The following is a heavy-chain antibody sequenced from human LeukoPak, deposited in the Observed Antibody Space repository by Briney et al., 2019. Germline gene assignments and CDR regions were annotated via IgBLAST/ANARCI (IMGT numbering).Heavy chain of an antibody. CDR2: IYYSGST. D-gene: IGHD1-7*01. J-gene: IGHJ4*02. CDR3: ARANWNYPLYYFDY. CDR1: GGSISSYY. V-gene: IGHV4-59*08. Sequence: PSETLSLTCTVSGGSISSYYWNWIRQPPGKGLEWIGYIYYSGSTNNNPSLKSRVTISVDTSKNQFSLKLSSVTAADTAVYYCARANWNYPLYYFDYWGQGTLVTVSS.